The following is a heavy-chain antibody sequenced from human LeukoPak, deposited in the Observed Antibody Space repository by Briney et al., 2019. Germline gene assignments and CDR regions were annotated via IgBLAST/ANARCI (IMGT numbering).Heavy chain of an antibody. CDR3: ARGAKLVPPVVWFGAGFYYMDV. Sequence: PSETLSLTCAVYGGSFSGYYWSWIRQPPGKGLEWIGEINHSGSTNYNPSLKSRVTISVDTSKNQFSLKLSSVTAADTAVYYCARGAKLVPPVVWFGAGFYYMDVWGKGTTVTVSS. D-gene: IGHD6-6*01. V-gene: IGHV4-34*01. CDR2: INHSGST. J-gene: IGHJ6*03. CDR1: GGSFSGYY.